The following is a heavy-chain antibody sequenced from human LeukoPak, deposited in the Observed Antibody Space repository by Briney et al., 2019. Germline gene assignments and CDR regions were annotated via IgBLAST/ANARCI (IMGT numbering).Heavy chain of an antibody. Sequence: GGSLRLSCAASGFTFSTYAMSWVRQAPGKGLEWVSAISGSGGSTYYADSVKGRFTVSRDNSKNTLYLQMNSLRAEDTAVYYCAKAKAVAVGWGSPNLSIGTNNWFDPWGQGTLVTVSS. CDR3: AKAKAVAVGWGSPNLSIGTNNWFDP. V-gene: IGHV3-23*01. D-gene: IGHD6-19*01. CDR1: GFTFSTYA. J-gene: IGHJ5*02. CDR2: ISGSGGST.